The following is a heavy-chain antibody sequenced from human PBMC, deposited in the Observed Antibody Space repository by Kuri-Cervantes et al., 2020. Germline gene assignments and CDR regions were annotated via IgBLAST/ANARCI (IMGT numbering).Heavy chain of an antibody. D-gene: IGHD2-2*01. V-gene: IGHV3-74*01. CDR3: AKWFGRYQLLGYFDY. J-gene: IGHJ4*02. CDR1: GFTYSSYW. Sequence: GVSLRLSCAASGFTYSSYWMHWVRQAPGKGLVWVSCINSDGSSTSYADSVKGRFTISRDNAKNTLYLQMNSLRAEDTAVYYCAKWFGRYQLLGYFDYWGQGTLVTVSS. CDR2: INSDGSST.